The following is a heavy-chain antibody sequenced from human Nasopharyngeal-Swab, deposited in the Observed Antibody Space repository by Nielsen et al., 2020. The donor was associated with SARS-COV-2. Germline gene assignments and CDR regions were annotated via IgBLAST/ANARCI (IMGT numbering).Heavy chain of an antibody. D-gene: IGHD5-12*01. CDR1: GFTFSGSA. CDR2: IRSKAHNYAA. Sequence: GESLKISCAASGFTFSGSAMHWVRQASGKGLEWVDRIRSKAHNYAAVYAASVEGRFTISRDDSKKTAFLQMDSLKSEDTAVYFCVRQTGYHFDSWGQGTLVTVSS. J-gene: IGHJ4*02. CDR3: VRQTGYHFDS. V-gene: IGHV3-73*01.